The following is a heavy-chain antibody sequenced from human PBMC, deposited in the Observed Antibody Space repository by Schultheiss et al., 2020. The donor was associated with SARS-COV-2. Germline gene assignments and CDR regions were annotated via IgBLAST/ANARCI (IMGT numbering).Heavy chain of an antibody. Sequence: SETLSLTCAVYGGSFSGYYWSWIRQPPGKGLEWIGYIYYSGSTYYNPSLKSRVTISVDTSRNQFSLKLSSVTAADTAVYYCARESYDPYCGGDCFIAFDYWGQGTLVTVSS. V-gene: IGHV4-34*01. CDR1: GGSFSGYY. J-gene: IGHJ4*02. CDR3: ARESYDPYCGGDCFIAFDY. CDR2: IYYSGST. D-gene: IGHD2-21*02.